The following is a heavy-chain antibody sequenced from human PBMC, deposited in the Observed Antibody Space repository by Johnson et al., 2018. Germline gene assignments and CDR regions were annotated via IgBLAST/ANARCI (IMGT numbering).Heavy chain of an antibody. CDR2: ITPITGVP. V-gene: IGHV1-69*09. D-gene: IGHD3-22*01. CDR3: AIQSGFDSSRSFFHQ. Sequence: VQLVESGAEVKKPWSSVKVSCKASTTSLTTYTINWVRQAPGQGLEWVGIITPITGVPFYAEKLQGRVTITADKSTGTDYLELRSLTSEDTAMYYCAIQSGFDSSRSFFHQGAQGTLVTVSS. CDR1: TTSLTTYT. J-gene: IGHJ1*01.